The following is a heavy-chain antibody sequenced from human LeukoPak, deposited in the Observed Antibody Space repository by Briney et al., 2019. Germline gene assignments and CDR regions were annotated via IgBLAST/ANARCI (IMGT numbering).Heavy chain of an antibody. CDR1: GFTFSDYW. J-gene: IGHJ4*02. D-gene: IGHD2-2*01. V-gene: IGHV3-7*01. CDR2: IKQDGSAK. CDR3: ARWRGSTSERSDY. Sequence: GGSLRLSCTASGFTFSDYWMTWVRQAPGEGLEWVANIKQDGSAKYYVDSVKGRFTISRDNAKNSLYLQMDSLRVEDTATYYCARWRGSTSERSDYWGQGTLVTVSS.